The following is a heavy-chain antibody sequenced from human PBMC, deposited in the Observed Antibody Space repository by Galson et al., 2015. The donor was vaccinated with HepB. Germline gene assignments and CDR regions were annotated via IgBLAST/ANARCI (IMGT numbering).Heavy chain of an antibody. CDR2: IYNSGST. V-gene: IGHV4-59*12. J-gene: IGHJ4*02. D-gene: IGHD1-7*01. Sequence: ETLSLTCAVCGGFISRYYWWWNRQPPGKGLEWIAYIYNSGSTNYDTSLKSRVTISVDTSKNQLALKLSAVTDADTAVYNCAREGTTGNFDYWGQGTLVTVSS. CDR3: AREGTTGNFDY. CDR1: GGFISRYY.